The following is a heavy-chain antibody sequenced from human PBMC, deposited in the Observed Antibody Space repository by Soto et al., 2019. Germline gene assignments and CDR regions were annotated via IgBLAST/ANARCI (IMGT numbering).Heavy chain of an antibody. CDR1: GGSISSGGYY. V-gene: IGHV4-31*03. CDR3: ARAKLKYSSSSSWFDP. J-gene: IGHJ5*02. Sequence: PSETLSLTCTVSGGSISSGGYYWSWIRQHPGKGLEWIGYIYYSGSTYYNPSLKSRVTISVDTSKNQFSLKLSSVTAADTAVYYCARAKLKYSSSSSWFDPWGQGTLVTVSS. CDR2: IYYSGST. D-gene: IGHD6-6*01.